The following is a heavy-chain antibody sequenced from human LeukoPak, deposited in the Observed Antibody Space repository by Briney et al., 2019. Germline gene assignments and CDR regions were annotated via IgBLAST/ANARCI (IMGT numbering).Heavy chain of an antibody. CDR1: GFTFRSYA. Sequence: GGSLRLSCAASGFTFRSYAMSWVRQAQGKGLEWVSAISGSGGSTNYAGSVKGRFTISRDNSKNTLYLQMNSLRAEDTAVYYCAKGLSSVPRYYFDYWGQGTLVTVSS. CDR2: ISGSGGST. J-gene: IGHJ4*02. CDR3: AKGLSSVPRYYFDY. D-gene: IGHD3-10*01. V-gene: IGHV3-23*01.